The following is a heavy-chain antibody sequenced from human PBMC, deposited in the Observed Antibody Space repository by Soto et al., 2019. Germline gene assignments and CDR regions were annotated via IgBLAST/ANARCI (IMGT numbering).Heavy chain of an antibody. D-gene: IGHD3-22*01. Sequence: ASVKVSCKASGYTFTIYGISWVRQAPGQGLEWMGWISAYNGNTNYAQKLRGRVTMTTDTSTSTAYMELRSLRSDDTAVYYCARESENYYDSSGYPDYWGQGTLVTVSS. CDR3: ARESENYYDSSGYPDY. CDR1: GYTFTIYG. V-gene: IGHV1-18*01. J-gene: IGHJ4*02. CDR2: ISAYNGNT.